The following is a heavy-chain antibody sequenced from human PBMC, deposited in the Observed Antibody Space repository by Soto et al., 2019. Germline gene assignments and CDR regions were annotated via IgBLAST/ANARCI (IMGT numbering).Heavy chain of an antibody. CDR2: IYYSGST. V-gene: IGHV4-59*01. J-gene: IGHJ6*02. Sequence: SETLSLTCTVSGGSISSYYWSWIRQPPGKGLEWIGYIYYSGSTNYNPSLKSRVTISVDTSKNQFSLKLSSVTAADTAVYYCARVSSGDYEDYYYGMDVCGQGTTVTVSS. CDR1: GGSISSYY. CDR3: ARVSSGDYEDYYYGMDV. D-gene: IGHD4-17*01.